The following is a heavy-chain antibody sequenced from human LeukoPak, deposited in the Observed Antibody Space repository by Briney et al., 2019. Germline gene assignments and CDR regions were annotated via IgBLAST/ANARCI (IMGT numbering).Heavy chain of an antibody. V-gene: IGHV3-30*04. Sequence: GGSLRLSCAASGFTFSKYAMTWVRQAPGKGLEWVAVISYDGSNKYYADSVKGRFTISRDNSKNTLYLQMNSLRAEDTALYYCAKDSRGVGILDPWGQGTLVTVSS. CDR1: GFTFSKYA. CDR3: AKDSRGVGILDP. CDR2: ISYDGSNK. D-gene: IGHD3-10*01. J-gene: IGHJ5*02.